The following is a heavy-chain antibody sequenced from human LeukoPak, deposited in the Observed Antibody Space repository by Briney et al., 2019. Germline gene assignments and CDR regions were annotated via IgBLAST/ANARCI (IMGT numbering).Heavy chain of an antibody. CDR2: IKSKTDGGTT. D-gene: IGHD4-17*01. CDR3: TTVAPLNGDYVDY. J-gene: IGHJ4*02. Sequence: KSGGSLRLSCAASGFTFSNAWMSWVSQAPGKGLEWVGRIKSKTDGGTTDYAAPVKGKFTISRDDSKNTLYLQMNSLKTEDTAVYYCTTVAPLNGDYVDYWGQGTLVTVSS. V-gene: IGHV3-15*01. CDR1: GFTFSNAW.